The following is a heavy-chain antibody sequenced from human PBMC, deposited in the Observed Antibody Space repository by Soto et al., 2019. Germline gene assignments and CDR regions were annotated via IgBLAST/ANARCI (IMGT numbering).Heavy chain of an antibody. CDR2: IWYDGSNK. CDR3: ASLDFTIFGSGY. V-gene: IGHV3-33*01. Sequence: QVQLVESGGGVVQPGRSLRLSCAASGFTFSSYGMHWVRQAPGKGLEWVAVIWYDGSNKYYADSVKGRFTISRDNSKNTLYLQMNSLRAEDTAVYYCASLDFTIFGSGYWGQGTLVTVSS. CDR1: GFTFSSYG. J-gene: IGHJ4*02. D-gene: IGHD3-3*01.